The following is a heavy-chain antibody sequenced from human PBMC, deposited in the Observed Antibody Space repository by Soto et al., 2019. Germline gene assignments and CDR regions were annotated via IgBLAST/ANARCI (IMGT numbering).Heavy chain of an antibody. V-gene: IGHV1-69*13. CDR1: GGSVSNSA. D-gene: IGHD6-6*01. Sequence: SVKVSCKASGGSVSNSAISWLRQAPGQGLEWMGGIIPIFGPAIYARKFQGRFTISADESTGTAYMELNNVRSDDTAVYYCGRGSSLTKVEYWGQGTLVTGS. CDR2: IIPIFGPA. CDR3: GRGSSLTKVEY. J-gene: IGHJ4*02.